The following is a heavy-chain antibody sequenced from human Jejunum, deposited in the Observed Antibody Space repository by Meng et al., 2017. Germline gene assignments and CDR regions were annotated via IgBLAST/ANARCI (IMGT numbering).Heavy chain of an antibody. CDR1: GFTFSNYE. J-gene: IGHJ6*02. V-gene: IGHV3-48*03. Sequence: GESLKISCAAPGFTFSNYEINWVRQAPGKGLEWISYISSRGNIIYADSVKGRFTISRDNAKSSLYLQMNSLRAEDTAVYYCARYYYDSSAYYEGYYYNGMDVWGQGTTVTVSS. CDR2: ISSRGNI. CDR3: ARYYYDSSAYYEGYYYNGMDV. D-gene: IGHD3-22*01.